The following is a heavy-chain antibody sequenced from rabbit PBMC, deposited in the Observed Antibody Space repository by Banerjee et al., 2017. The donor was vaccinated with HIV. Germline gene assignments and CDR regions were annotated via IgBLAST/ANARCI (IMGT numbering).Heavy chain of an antibody. CDR1: GFTLSSYW. CDR2: ITAGKDIT. D-gene: IGHD8-1*01. J-gene: IGHJ4*01. CDR3: ARDRGTDSNYYYYFNL. Sequence: QSLEESGGDLVKPGASLTLTCTASGFTLSSYWMSWVRQAPGKGLEWIGSITAGKDITYYASWAKGRFTISQTSSTTVTLQMTSLTAADTATYFCARDRGTDSNYYYYFNLWGQGTLVTVS. V-gene: IGHV1S40*01.